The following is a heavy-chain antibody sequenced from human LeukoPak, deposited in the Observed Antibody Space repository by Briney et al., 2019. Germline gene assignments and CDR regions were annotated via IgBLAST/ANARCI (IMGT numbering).Heavy chain of an antibody. CDR3: ARGAITMIVVVIYDAFDI. CDR2: INPNSGGT. J-gene: IGHJ3*02. CDR1: GYTFTGYY. V-gene: IGHV1-2*02. D-gene: IGHD3-22*01. Sequence: ASVKVSCKASGYTFTGYYMHWVRQAPGQGLEWMGWINPNSGGTNYARKFQGRVTMTRDTSISTAYMELSRLRSDDTAVYYCARGAITMIVVVIYDAFDIWGQGTMVTVSS.